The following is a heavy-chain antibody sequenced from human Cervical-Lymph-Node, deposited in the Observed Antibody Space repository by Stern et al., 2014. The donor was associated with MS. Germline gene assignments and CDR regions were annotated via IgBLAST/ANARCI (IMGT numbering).Heavy chain of an antibody. CDR3: ARRNHPSTVAFDS. CDR2: IIPVCGTT. V-gene: IGHV1-69*06. Sequence: VQLVESGAELKQPGSSVKVSCKASVVTLTAYSISWVRQAPGKGLEWVASIIPVCGTTNYAQRFQGRVTITADKYTATSYMEVRSLRSDDTAVYYCARRNHPSTVAFDSWGQGTLVTVSS. J-gene: IGHJ4*02. D-gene: IGHD4-17*01. CDR1: VVTLTAYS.